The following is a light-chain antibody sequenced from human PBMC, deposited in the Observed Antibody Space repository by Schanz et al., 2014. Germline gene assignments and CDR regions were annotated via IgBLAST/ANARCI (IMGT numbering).Light chain of an antibody. V-gene: IGLV2-23*02. CDR2: EVT. J-gene: IGLJ2*01. CDR3: CSYAGSSTYVV. CDR1: SSDVGAYNH. Sequence: QSALTQPASVSGSPGQSITISCTGTSSDVGAYNHVSWYQQHPGKAPKLMIYEVTKRPSGVSNRFSGSKSGNTASLTISGLQAEDEADYYCCSYAGSSTYVVFGGGTKLTVL.